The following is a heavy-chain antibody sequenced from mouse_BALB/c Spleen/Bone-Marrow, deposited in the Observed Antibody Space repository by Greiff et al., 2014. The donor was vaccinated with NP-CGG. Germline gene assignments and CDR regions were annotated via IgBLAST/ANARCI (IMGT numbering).Heavy chain of an antibody. CDR1: GFTFSSFG. CDR3: TRGGNWEDFDY. Sequence: EVHLVESGGGLVQPGGSQKLSCAASGFTFSSFGMHWVRQAPERGLEWVAYISSGSSTIFYADTVKGRFTISRDNPKNTLFLQMTSLRSEDTAMYYCTRGGNWEDFDYWGQGTTLTVSS. J-gene: IGHJ2*01. CDR2: ISSGSSTI. D-gene: IGHD4-1*01. V-gene: IGHV5-17*02.